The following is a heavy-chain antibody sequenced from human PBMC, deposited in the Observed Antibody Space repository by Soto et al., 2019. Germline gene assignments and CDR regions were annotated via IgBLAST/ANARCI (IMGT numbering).Heavy chain of an antibody. CDR1: GGSISTAYYY. CDR3: ASLTKDLDS. CDR2: IYYIGDT. D-gene: IGHD3-9*01. V-gene: IGHV4-31*03. Sequence: QVQLQESGPGLVKPSQTLSLTCTVSGGSISTAYYYWSWIRQHPGKGLEWIGYIYYIGDTNYNPSLKSRVSMSVDTSKNQSSLRLNSVAAAETAVYYCASLTKDLDSWGPGTLVTVSS. J-gene: IGHJ4*02.